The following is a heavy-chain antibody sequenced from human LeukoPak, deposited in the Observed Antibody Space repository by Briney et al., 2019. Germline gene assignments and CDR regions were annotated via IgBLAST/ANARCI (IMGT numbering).Heavy chain of an antibody. Sequence: SETLSLTCAVYGGSFSGYYWSWIRQPPGKGLEWIGEINHSGSTNYNPSLKSRVTISVDTSKNQFSLKLSSVTAADTAVYYCARADYDASSSWYCEYWGQGTLVTVSS. V-gene: IGHV4-34*01. CDR2: INHSGST. J-gene: IGHJ4*02. CDR1: GGSFSGYY. CDR3: ARADYDASSSWYCEY. D-gene: IGHD6-13*01.